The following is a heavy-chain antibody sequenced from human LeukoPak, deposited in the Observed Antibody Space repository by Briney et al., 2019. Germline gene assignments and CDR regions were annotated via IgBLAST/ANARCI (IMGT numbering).Heavy chain of an antibody. CDR1: GFTVSSNY. D-gene: IGHD3-3*01. CDR3: ASQYYDFWSGYYYFDY. Sequence: GGSLRLSCAASGFTVSSNYMNWVRQAPGKGLEWVSYISSSSSTIYYADSVKGRFTISRDNAKNSLYLQMNSLRAEDTAVYYCASQYYDFWSGYYYFDYWGQGTLVTVSS. V-gene: IGHV3-48*01. J-gene: IGHJ4*02. CDR2: ISSSSSTI.